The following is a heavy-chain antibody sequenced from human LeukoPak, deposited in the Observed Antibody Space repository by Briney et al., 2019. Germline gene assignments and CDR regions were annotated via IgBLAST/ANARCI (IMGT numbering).Heavy chain of an antibody. CDR1: GYTFTSYG. Sequence: ASVKVSCKASGYTFTSYGISWVRQAPGQGLEWMGWISAYNGNTNYAQKLQGRVTMTTDTSTSTAYMELRSLRSDDTAVYCCARVQLLLLWFGELLSNPAPDYYFDYWGQGTLVTVSS. CDR3: ARVQLLLLWFGELLSNPAPDYYFDY. D-gene: IGHD3-10*01. J-gene: IGHJ4*02. V-gene: IGHV1-18*01. CDR2: ISAYNGNT.